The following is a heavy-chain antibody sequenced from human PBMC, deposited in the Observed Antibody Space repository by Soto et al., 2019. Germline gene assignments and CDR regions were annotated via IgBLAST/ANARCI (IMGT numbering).Heavy chain of an antibody. Sequence: QVQLVESGGGVVQPGRSLRLSCAASGFTFSSYGMHWVRQAPGKGLECVAVISYDGSHKYYADSVKGRFTISSDNSKNTLYLQMNSLRAEDTAVYYCAKDRESYTSSSYFFDYWGQGTLVTVSS. J-gene: IGHJ4*02. CDR2: ISYDGSHK. CDR3: AKDRESYTSSSYFFDY. V-gene: IGHV3-30*18. D-gene: IGHD6-6*01. CDR1: GFTFSSYG.